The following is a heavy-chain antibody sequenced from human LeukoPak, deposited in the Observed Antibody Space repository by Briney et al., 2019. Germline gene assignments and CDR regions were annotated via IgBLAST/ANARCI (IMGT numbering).Heavy chain of an antibody. CDR2: IYYSGST. CDR1: GGSISSSSYY. V-gene: IGHV4-39*01. CDR3: ARLRAQGWFDP. Sequence: SETLSLTCIVSGGSISSSSYYWGWIRQPPGKGLEWIGSIYYSGSTYYNPSLKSRVTISVDTSKNQFSLKLSSVTAADTAVYYCARLRAQGWFDPWGQGTLVTVSS. D-gene: IGHD3-10*01. J-gene: IGHJ5*02.